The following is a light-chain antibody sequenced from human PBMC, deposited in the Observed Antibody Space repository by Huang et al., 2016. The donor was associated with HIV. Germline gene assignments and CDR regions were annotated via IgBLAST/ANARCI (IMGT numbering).Light chain of an antibody. CDR3: QQYNSHSRT. V-gene: IGKV1-5*03. J-gene: IGKJ1*01. CDR1: QSISNW. CDR2: KAS. Sequence: DIQMTQSPSTLSASVGDRVMITCRASQSISNWLAWYQPKPGKAPNLLIYKASTLESGVPSRFSGSGSGTEFTLTISSLQPDDFATYYCQQYNSHSRTFGQGTKVEIK.